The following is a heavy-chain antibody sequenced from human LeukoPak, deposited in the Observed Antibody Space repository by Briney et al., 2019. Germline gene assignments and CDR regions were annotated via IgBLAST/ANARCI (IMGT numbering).Heavy chain of an antibody. V-gene: IGHV3-30*04. D-gene: IGHD1-7*01. CDR3: ARAGELELRPRGISANLDY. CDR1: GFTFSSYA. J-gene: IGHJ4*02. CDR2: ISYDGSNK. Sequence: GGSLRLSCAASGFTFSSYAMHWVRQAPGKGLEWVAVISYDGSNKYYADSVKGRFTISRDNSKNTLYLQMNSLRAEDTAVYYCARAGELELRPRGISANLDYWGQGTLVTVSS.